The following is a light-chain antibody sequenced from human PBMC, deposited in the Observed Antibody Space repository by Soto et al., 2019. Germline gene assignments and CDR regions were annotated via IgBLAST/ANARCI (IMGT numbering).Light chain of an antibody. CDR3: QQTFSTPIT. J-gene: IGKJ5*01. CDR2: AAS. V-gene: IGKV1-39*01. Sequence: DIQMTQSPSSLSASVGDRVTITCRASQTVRTYLNWYQQKPGKAPTLLVYAASTLGSAVPPRFTGAGSETDFTLTISGLQPEDLATYYCQQTFSTPITFGQGTRLE. CDR1: QTVRTY.